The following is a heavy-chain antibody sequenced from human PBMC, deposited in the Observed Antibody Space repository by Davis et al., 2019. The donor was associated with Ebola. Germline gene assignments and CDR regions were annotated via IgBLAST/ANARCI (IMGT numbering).Heavy chain of an antibody. D-gene: IGHD4/OR15-4a*01. J-gene: IGHJ6*02. Sequence: GESLKISCAASGFTFSSYGMHWVRQAPGKGLEWVTFISDDGRNRYFADSVKGRFTITRDNSENTLDLQMSSLRSEDTAVYYCAKGQKRHTLPIVTMRHYYSGMDVWGQGTAVTVSS. CDR1: GFTFSSYG. CDR2: ISDDGRNR. CDR3: AKGQKRHTLPIVTMRHYYSGMDV. V-gene: IGHV3-30*18.